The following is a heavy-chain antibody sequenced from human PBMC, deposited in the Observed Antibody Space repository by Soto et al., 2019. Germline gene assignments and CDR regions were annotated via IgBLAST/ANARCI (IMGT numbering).Heavy chain of an antibody. J-gene: IGHJ6*02. Sequence: YCICIRQPAGKGLEWIGRIYTSGSTNYNPSLKSRVTMSVDTSKNQFSLKLSSVTAADTAVYYCARERVLAGYYYGMDVWGQGTTVTVSS. D-gene: IGHD3-10*01. CDR3: ARERVLAGYYYGMDV. CDR1: Y. CDR2: IYTSGST. V-gene: IGHV4-4*07.